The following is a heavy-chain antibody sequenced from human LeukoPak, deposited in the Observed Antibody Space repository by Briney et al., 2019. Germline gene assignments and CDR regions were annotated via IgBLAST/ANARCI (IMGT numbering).Heavy chain of an antibody. CDR1: GFTFDDYD. CDR2: INWNGGST. J-gene: IGHJ3*01. Sequence: AGGSLRLSCAASGFTFDDYDMSWVRQAPGKGLEWVSGINWNGGSTSYADSVKGRFTISRDNAKNSLYLQMNSLRAEDTALYYCARCSFSAGYNSGRGAFDFWGQGTMVTVSS. V-gene: IGHV3-20*04. CDR3: ARCSFSAGYNSGRGAFDF. D-gene: IGHD6-19*01.